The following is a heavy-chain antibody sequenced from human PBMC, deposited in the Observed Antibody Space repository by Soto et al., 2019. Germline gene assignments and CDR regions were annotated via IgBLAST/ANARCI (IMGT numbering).Heavy chain of an antibody. Sequence: ASVKVSCKASGYTFTSYYMHWVRQAPGQGLEWMRIINPSGGSTSYAQKFQGRVTMTRDTSTSTVYMELSSLRSEDTAVYYCAREGVAAAGTGIFDYRGQGTLVTVSS. J-gene: IGHJ4*02. D-gene: IGHD6-13*01. CDR1: GYTFTSYY. V-gene: IGHV1-46*01. CDR2: INPSGGST. CDR3: AREGVAAAGTGIFDY.